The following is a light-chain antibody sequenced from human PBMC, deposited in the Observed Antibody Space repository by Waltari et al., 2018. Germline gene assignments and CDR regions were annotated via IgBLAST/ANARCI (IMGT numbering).Light chain of an antibody. CDR1: SSNIGAGYY. CDR3: QSYDSSLSVRV. V-gene: IGLV1-40*01. J-gene: IGLJ3*02. Sequence: QSVLTQPPPVSGAPGQRVTISFTGSSSNIGAGYYVHWYQQLPGTAPKLLIYGNSNRPSGVPDRFSGSKSGTSASLAITGLQAEDEADYYCQSYDSSLSVRVFGGGTKLTVL. CDR2: GNS.